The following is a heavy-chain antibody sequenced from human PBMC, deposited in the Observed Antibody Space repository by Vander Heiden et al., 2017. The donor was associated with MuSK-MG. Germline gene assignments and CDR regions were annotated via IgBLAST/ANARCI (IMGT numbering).Heavy chain of an antibody. CDR3: ARAPYSSGWDYYYYGMDV. V-gene: IGHV1-8*01. J-gene: IGHJ6*02. CDR1: GDTFTSYA. Sequence: QVQLVQSGAEVKKPGASVKVSCKASGDTFTSYAINWVRQATGQGLEWMGWMNPNSGNTGYAQKFQGRVTMTRNTSISTAYMELSSLRSEDTAVYYCARAPYSSGWDYYYYGMDVWGQGTTVTVSS. CDR2: MNPNSGNT. D-gene: IGHD6-19*01.